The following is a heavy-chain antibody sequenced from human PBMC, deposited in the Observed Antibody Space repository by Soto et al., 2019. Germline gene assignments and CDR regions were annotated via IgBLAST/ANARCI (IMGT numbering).Heavy chain of an antibody. D-gene: IGHD3-3*01. CDR3: ARHRESYDFWSGYSLQDEYYFDY. CDR2: IYYSGST. V-gene: IGHV4-39*01. J-gene: IGHJ4*02. CDR1: GGSISSSSYY. Sequence: PSDTLSLTCTVSGGSISSSSYYWGWIRQPPGKGLEWIGSIYYSGSTYYNPSLKSRVTISVDTSKNQFSLKLSSVTAADTAVYYCARHRESYDFWSGYSLQDEYYFDYWGQGTLVTVSS.